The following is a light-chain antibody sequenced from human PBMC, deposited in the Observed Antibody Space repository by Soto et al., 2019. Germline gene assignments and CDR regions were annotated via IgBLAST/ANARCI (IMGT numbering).Light chain of an antibody. CDR2: KVS. V-gene: IGKV2-24*01. CDR1: ESHQHRDGNTY. CDR3: MHATQYRPYT. Sequence: DVVMTQNPLSSPVTLGQPASISCRSSESHQHRDGNTYLNWLQQRPGQPPRLLIYKVSNRFSGVPDRFSGSGAGTDFTLKISRVEAEDVGVYYCMHATQYRPYTFGQGTKLEIK. J-gene: IGKJ2*01.